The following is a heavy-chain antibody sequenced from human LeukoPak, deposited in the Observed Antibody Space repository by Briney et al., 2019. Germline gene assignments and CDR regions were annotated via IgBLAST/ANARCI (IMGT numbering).Heavy chain of an antibody. D-gene: IGHD1-26*01. Sequence: GGSLRLSCAASGFTFSNYAMSWVRQAPGKGLEWVSTISGSDGNTYYADSVKGRFTISRANSKNTLWLQMSSLRAEDTAVYFCTKSPFSGSYRFEDWGQGTLVTVSS. CDR1: GFTFSNYA. J-gene: IGHJ4*02. V-gene: IGHV3-23*01. CDR3: TKSPFSGSYRFED. CDR2: ISGSDGNT.